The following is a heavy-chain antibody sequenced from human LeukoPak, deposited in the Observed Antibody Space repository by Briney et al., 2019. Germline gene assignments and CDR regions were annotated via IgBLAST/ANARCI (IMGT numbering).Heavy chain of an antibody. V-gene: IGHV3-7*01. CDR1: GFTFSGFL. J-gene: IGHJ6*03. CDR3: ARDRGYSSPYGYYYYYMDV. Sequence: GGSLRLSCTASGFTFSGFLMSWVRQAPGKGLEWVANIKQDGSEKYYVDSVKGRFTISRDNAKNSLYLQMNSLRAEDTAVYYCARDRGYSSPYGYYYYYMDVWGKGTTVTVSS. D-gene: IGHD5-18*01. CDR2: IKQDGSEK.